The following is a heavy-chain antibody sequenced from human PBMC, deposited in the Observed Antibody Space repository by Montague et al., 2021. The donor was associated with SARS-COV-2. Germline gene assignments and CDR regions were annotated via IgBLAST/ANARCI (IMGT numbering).Heavy chain of an antibody. CDR3: ARVHPLWFGELLSDYYYYYGMDV. V-gene: IGHV4-59*12. D-gene: IGHD3-10*01. CDR1: GGSISNYY. CDR2: VSHSGTT. Sequence: SETLSLTCTVSGGSISNYYWSWIRQTPGKGLEWIGFVSHSGTTNYNPSLKSRVTISVDKSKNQFSLKLSSVTAADTAVYYCARVHPLWFGELLSDYYYYYGMDVWGQGTTVTVSS. J-gene: IGHJ6*02.